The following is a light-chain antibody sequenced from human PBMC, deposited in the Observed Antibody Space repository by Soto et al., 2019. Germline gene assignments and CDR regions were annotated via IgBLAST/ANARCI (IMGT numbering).Light chain of an antibody. V-gene: IGLV1-40*01. Sequence: QSVLTQPPSVSGAPGQRVTISCTGSSSNIGAGYDVHWYQQLPGKAPKLLIYEVSKRPSGVPDRFSGSKSGYTASLTVSGLQAEDEADYYCSSHAGNNNYVFGTGTKVTVL. CDR3: SSHAGNNNYV. CDR2: EVS. J-gene: IGLJ1*01. CDR1: SSNIGAGYD.